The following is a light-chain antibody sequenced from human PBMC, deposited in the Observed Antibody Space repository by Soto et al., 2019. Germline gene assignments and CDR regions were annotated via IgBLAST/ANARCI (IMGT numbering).Light chain of an antibody. CDR3: QQYSSSPRT. CDR2: DAS. J-gene: IGKJ5*01. CDR1: QTISSGF. V-gene: IGKV3-20*01. Sequence: EIVLTHSPGTLSLSPGERATLSCRASQTISSGFLAWYQQKVGQAPRLLIYDASNRATGVPDRFSGSGSGTDFSLTISRLEPEDFAVYHCQQYSSSPRTFGQGTRLEIK.